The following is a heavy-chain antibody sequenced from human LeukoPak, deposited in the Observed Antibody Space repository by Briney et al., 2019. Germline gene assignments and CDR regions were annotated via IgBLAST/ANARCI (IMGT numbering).Heavy chain of an antibody. J-gene: IGHJ3*02. Sequence: GGSLTLSCAASGFTFSSYSMIWPRQAPGKGREWVSSISSSSSYIYYADSVKGRFTISRDNAKNSLYLQMNSLRAEDTAVYYCARGRSGIQLWQTGAFDIWGQGTMVTVSS. D-gene: IGHD5-18*01. CDR1: GFTFSSYS. CDR3: ARGRSGIQLWQTGAFDI. V-gene: IGHV3-21*01. CDR2: ISSSSSYI.